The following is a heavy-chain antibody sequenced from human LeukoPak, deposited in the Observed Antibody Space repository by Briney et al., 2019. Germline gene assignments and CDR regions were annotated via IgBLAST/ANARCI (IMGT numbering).Heavy chain of an antibody. CDR3: AKADHPGIAVAGLLSFAFDI. J-gene: IGHJ3*02. V-gene: IGHV3-9*01. D-gene: IGHD6-19*01. Sequence: PGRSLRLSCAASGFTFDDYAMHWVRQAPGKGLEWVSGISWNSGSIGYADSVKGRFTISRDNAKNSLYLQMNSLRAGDTALYYCAKADHPGIAVAGLLSFAFDIWGQGTMVTVSS. CDR1: GFTFDDYA. CDR2: ISWNSGSI.